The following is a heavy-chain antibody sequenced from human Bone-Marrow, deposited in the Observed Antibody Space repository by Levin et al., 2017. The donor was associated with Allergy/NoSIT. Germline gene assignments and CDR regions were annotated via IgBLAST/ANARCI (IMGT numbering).Heavy chain of an antibody. CDR3: ARGGGWQQHARITFGY. D-gene: IGHD6-13*01. CDR1: GGSISSYY. V-gene: IGHV4-59*01. CDR2: IYYSGST. J-gene: IGHJ4*02. Sequence: SETLSLTCTVSGGSISSYYWSWIRQPPGKGLEWIGYIYYSGSTNYNPSLKSRVTISVDTSKNQFSLKLSSVTAADTAVYYCARGGGWQQHARITFGYWGQGTLVTVSS.